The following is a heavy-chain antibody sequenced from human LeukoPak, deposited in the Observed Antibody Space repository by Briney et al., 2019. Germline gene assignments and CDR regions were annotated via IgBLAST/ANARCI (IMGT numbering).Heavy chain of an antibody. Sequence: PGGSLRLSCAASGFIVSSNYMSWVRQAPGKGLEWVSVIYSGGRTYYADSVKGRFTISRDNSRNTLYLQMNSLRAEDTAVYYCARVGGGLLYDYRGQGTLVTVSS. CDR2: IYSGGRT. D-gene: IGHD2/OR15-2a*01. J-gene: IGHJ4*02. CDR3: ARVGGGLLYDY. V-gene: IGHV3-53*01. CDR1: GFIVSSNY.